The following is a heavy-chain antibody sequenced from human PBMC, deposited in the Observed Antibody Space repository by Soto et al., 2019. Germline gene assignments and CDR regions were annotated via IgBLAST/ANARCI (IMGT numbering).Heavy chain of an antibody. CDR3: VKAGITAAGGIYYYYYMDV. J-gene: IGHJ6*03. Sequence: EVQLVESGGGLVQPGRSLRLSCAVSGFTIDDYAMHWVRQAPGKGLEWVSGISWNSVNIGYADSVKGRFTISRDNARNSLYLQMSSLRVEDTALYYCVKAGITAAGGIYYYYYMDVWGKGTTVTVSS. CDR1: GFTIDDYA. V-gene: IGHV3-9*01. CDR2: ISWNSVNI. D-gene: IGHD6-13*01.